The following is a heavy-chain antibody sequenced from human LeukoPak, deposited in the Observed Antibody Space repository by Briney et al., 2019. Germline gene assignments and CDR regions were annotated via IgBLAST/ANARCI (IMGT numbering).Heavy chain of an antibody. D-gene: IGHD2-2*02. Sequence: PSETLSLTCTVSGGSISSYYWSWIRQPAGKGLEWIGRIYTSGSTNYNPSLKSRVTMSVDTSKNQFSLKLSSVTAADTAVYYCARVYCSSTSCYTVGAFDIWGQGTMVTVSS. CDR1: GGSISSYY. CDR2: IYTSGST. J-gene: IGHJ3*02. CDR3: ARVYCSSTSCYTVGAFDI. V-gene: IGHV4-4*07.